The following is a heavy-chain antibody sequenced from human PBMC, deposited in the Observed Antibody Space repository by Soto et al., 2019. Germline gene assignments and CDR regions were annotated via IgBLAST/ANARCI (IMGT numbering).Heavy chain of an antibody. D-gene: IGHD3-16*01. V-gene: IGHV4-39*01. Sequence: QLQLQETGPGLVKPSETLSLTCTVSGGSISSSSYYWGWIRQPPGKGLEWIGSIYYSGSTYYNPCLNRRVTISVDTSKTQCSLKLSSVTAADTAVYYCARLHVETGAGGAYYYCYGMDVWGQGTTVTVSS. CDR2: IYYSGST. CDR3: ARLHVETGAGGAYYYCYGMDV. CDR1: GGSISSSSYY. J-gene: IGHJ6*02.